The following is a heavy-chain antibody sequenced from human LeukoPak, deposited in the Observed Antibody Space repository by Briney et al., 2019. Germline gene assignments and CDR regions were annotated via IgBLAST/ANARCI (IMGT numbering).Heavy chain of an antibody. CDR1: GYTFTGYY. CDR3: ARGIRDCGGDCYSSYYYYMDV. J-gene: IGHJ6*03. D-gene: IGHD2-21*02. V-gene: IGHV1-46*01. Sequence: ASVKVSCKASGYTFTGYYMHWVRQAPGQGLEWMGWINPNSGGSTSYAQKFQGRVTMTRDMSTSTVYMELSSLRSEDTAVYYCARGIRDCGGDCYSSYYYYMDVWGKGTTVTVSS. CDR2: INPNSGGST.